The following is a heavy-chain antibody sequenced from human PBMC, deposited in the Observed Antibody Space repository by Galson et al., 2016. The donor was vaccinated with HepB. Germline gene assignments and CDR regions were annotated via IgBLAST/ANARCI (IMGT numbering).Heavy chain of an antibody. V-gene: IGHV4-34*01. CDR2: IRPNGAT. CDR3: ARGGTWLTYCDY. CDR1: GGSLGANY. Sequence: SETLSLTCGVLGGSLGANYWSWIRQAPGKGLEWIGEIRPNGATNYNPSLKSRITMSLDASKNEFTLNLASVTAADTAVYCARGGTWLTYCDYWGQGTLVTVSS. J-gene: IGHJ4*02. D-gene: IGHD1-14*01.